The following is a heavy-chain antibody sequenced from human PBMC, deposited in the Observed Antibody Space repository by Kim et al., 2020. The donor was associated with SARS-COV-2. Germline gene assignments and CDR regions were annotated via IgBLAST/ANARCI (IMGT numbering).Heavy chain of an antibody. V-gene: IGHV6-1*01. CDR1: GDSVSSNSVA. J-gene: IGHJ4*02. CDR3: ARDFWDGGKGFDY. Sequence: SQTLSLTCDISGDSVSSNSVAWNWIRQSPSRGLEWLGRTYYRSKWYHDYAVSVRSRITINPDTSKNQFSLQVNSVTPEDTAVYYCARDFWDGGKGFDYWGQGTLVTVSS. CDR2: TYYRSKWYH. D-gene: IGHD2-15*01.